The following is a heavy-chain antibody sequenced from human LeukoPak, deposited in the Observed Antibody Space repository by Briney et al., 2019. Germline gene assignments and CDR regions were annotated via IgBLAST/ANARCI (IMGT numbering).Heavy chain of an antibody. V-gene: IGHV3-23*01. CDR1: GFTFSNAW. D-gene: IGHD2-15*01. J-gene: IGHJ4*02. CDR3: AKAPVTTCRGAFCYPFDY. Sequence: GGSLRLSCAASGFTFSNAWMSWVRQAPGKGLEWVSAISDTGNTYHADSVKGRFTISRDSSKNTLFLQMNRLRPEDAAVYYCAKAPVTTCRGAFCYPFDYWGLGTLVTVSS. CDR2: ISDTGNT.